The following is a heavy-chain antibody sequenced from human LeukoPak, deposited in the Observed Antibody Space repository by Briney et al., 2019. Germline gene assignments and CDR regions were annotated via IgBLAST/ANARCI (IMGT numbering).Heavy chain of an antibody. CDR2: ISGSGGST. CDR3: AQALVANWFDP. V-gene: IGHV3-23*01. CDR1: GFTFSSYA. J-gene: IGHJ5*02. D-gene: IGHD3-10*01. Sequence: PGRSLRRYCAASGFTFSSYAMSWVRQAPGKGLEWVSAISGSGGSTYYADSVKGRFTISRDNSKNTLYLQMNSLRAEDTGVYYCAQALVANWFDPWGQGTLVTVSS.